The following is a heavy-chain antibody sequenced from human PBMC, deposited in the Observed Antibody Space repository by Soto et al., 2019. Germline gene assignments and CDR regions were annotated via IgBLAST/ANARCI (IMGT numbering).Heavy chain of an antibody. Sequence: QVQLVESRGGVVQPGRSLRLSCAASGFTFSSYGMHWVRQAPGKGLEWVAVISYDGSNKYYADSVKGRFTISRDNSKNTLYLQMNSLRAEDTAVYYCAKDGGYCSSTSCSMYNDYYYYMDVWGKGTTVTVSS. V-gene: IGHV3-30*18. CDR3: AKDGGYCSSTSCSMYNDYYYYMDV. J-gene: IGHJ6*03. CDR2: ISYDGSNK. D-gene: IGHD2-2*01. CDR1: GFTFSSYG.